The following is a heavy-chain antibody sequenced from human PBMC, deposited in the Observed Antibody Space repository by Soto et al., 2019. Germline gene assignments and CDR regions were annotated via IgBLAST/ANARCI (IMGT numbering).Heavy chain of an antibody. CDR1: GYIFTDYY. V-gene: IGHV1-2*02. CDR2: INAKSGNP. Sequence: QVQMVQSGAEVQKPGDPVKVSCKASGYIFTDYYLHWVRQAPGQGFEWVGGINAKSGNPKYVPKFQGRVTATRDTPTSTVYMELNRLTSDDTAVYFCASEDCRNNCLKGFGYWGQGTLGTVSS. D-gene: IGHD2-15*01. J-gene: IGHJ4*02. CDR3: ASEDCRNNCLKGFGY.